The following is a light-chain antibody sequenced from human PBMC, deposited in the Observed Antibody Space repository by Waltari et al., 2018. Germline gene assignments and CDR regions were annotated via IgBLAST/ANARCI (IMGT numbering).Light chain of an antibody. CDR1: QSLSGT. CDR3: QKYGTLPAT. J-gene: IGKJ1*01. CDR2: EVS. Sequence: ELVLTQSPGTLSLSPGERATLSCRASQSLSGTLAWYQQKPGQAPRLLIYEVSSRASGIPDRFRGSGSRTDFRLTISRLEPEDFAVYYCQKYGTLPATFGQGTKVEFK. V-gene: IGKV3-20*01.